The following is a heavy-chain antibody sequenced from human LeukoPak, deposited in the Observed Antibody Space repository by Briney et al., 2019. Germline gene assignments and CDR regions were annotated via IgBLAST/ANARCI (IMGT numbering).Heavy chain of an antibody. J-gene: IGHJ5*02. CDR2: ILSTGTT. CDR3: ATVKYDYGDPVGWFDP. CDR1: GFPFSTSV. Sequence: GGSLRLSCATSGFPFSTSVMTWVRQAPGKGLEWVSHILSTGTTYYADSVRGRFSISRDNAKNTLFLLMTSLRAEDTAVYYCATVKYDYGDPVGWFDPWGQGTLVTVSS. V-gene: IGHV3-23*05. D-gene: IGHD4-17*01.